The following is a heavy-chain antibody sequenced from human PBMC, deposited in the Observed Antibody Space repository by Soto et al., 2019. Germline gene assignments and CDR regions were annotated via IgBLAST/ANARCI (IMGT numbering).Heavy chain of an antibody. Sequence: SVKVSCKASGGTFSSYAINWVRQAPGQGLEWMGGIIPIFGTINYAQKFQGRVTITADESTSTAYMELRSLRSDDTAVYYCARVGNGQDVWGQGTTVTVSS. CDR2: IIPIFGTI. J-gene: IGHJ6*02. CDR3: ARVGNGQDV. V-gene: IGHV1-69*13. D-gene: IGHD7-27*01. CDR1: GGTFSSYA.